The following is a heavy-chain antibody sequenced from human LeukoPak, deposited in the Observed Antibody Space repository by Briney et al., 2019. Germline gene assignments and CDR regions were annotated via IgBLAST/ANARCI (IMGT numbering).Heavy chain of an antibody. CDR1: GFTFDDYA. V-gene: IGHV3-9*01. J-gene: IGHJ4*02. D-gene: IGHD6-13*01. Sequence: GGSLRLSCAASGFTFDDYAMHWVRQAPGKGLEWVSGISWNSGSIGYADSVKGRFTISRDNAKNSLYLQMNSLRAEDTALYYCAKALGGYSSSWYEDYFDYWGQGTLVTVSS. CDR2: ISWNSGSI. CDR3: AKALGGYSSSWYEDYFDY.